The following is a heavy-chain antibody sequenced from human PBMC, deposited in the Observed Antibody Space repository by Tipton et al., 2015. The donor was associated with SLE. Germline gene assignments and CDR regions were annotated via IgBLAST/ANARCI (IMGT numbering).Heavy chain of an antibody. CDR3: ARDKTHMAASGTSSAYCGMDV. CDR1: GYTFTNYF. Sequence: QLVQSGAEVMKPGASVKVSCKASGYTFTNYFINWVRQAPGQGLEWMGRINPNSGGRNYAQKFQGRVTMTRDTSFSTAYMELSSLRSDDTAMYFCARDKTHMAASGTSSAYCGMDVWGQGTTVTVSS. J-gene: IGHJ6*02. CDR2: INPNSGGR. V-gene: IGHV1-2*06. D-gene: IGHD6-13*01.